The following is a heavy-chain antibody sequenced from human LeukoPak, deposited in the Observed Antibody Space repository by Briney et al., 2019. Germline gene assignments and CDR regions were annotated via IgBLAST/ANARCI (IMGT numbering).Heavy chain of an antibody. Sequence: SETLSLTCAVYGGSFSGYYWSWIRQPPGKGLEWIGEINHSGSTNYNPSLKSRVTISVDTSKNQFSLKLSSATAADTAVYYCARVGVGAKDYWGQRTLVTVSS. CDR1: GGSFSGYY. D-gene: IGHD1-26*01. J-gene: IGHJ4*02. V-gene: IGHV4-34*01. CDR2: INHSGST. CDR3: ARVGVGAKDY.